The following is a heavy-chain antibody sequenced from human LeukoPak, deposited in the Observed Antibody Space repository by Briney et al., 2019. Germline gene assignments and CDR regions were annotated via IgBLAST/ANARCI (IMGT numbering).Heavy chain of an antibody. CDR2: ITSSDSAK. V-gene: IGHV3-11*01. Sequence: PGGSLRLSCVASGFTFSDYYMGWIRQAPGKGLEWVSYITSSDSAKHYADSVKGRFTISRDSAKNLLYLQMNSLRAEDTAVYYCAGDSHGYNWFDPWGHGTLVTVSS. CDR3: AGDSHGYNWFDP. J-gene: IGHJ5*02. D-gene: IGHD5-24*01. CDR1: GFTFSDYY.